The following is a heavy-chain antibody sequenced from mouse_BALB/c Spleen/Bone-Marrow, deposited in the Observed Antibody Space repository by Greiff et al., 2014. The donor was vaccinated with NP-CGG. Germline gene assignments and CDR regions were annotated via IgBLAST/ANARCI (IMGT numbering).Heavy chain of an antibody. J-gene: IGHJ2*01. CDR2: IDPDNGGT. V-gene: IGHV1S135*01. CDR1: GYAFTTYN. Sequence: EVQLQQSGPELVKPGASVKVSCKASGYAFTTYNMHWVKQSHGKSLEWIGYIDPDNGGTSYNQKFKGKATVTVDKSSSTAYMHLSSLTSEYAAVDDCARGGNYQGNYFDVWGEGTTLTVSS. CDR3: ARGGNYQGNYFDV. D-gene: IGHD2-1*01.